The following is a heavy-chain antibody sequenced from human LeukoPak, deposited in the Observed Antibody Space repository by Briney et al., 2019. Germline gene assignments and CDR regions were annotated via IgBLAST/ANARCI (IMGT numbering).Heavy chain of an antibody. CDR3: ARGYSYGNNWFDP. Sequence: GPVKVSCKASGYTFTSYYMHWVRQAPGQGLEWMGIINPSGGSTNYAQKFQGRVTITADESTSTAYMELSSLRSEDTAVYYCARGYSYGNNWFDPWGQGTLVTVSS. V-gene: IGHV1-46*01. CDR1: GYTFTSYY. CDR2: INPSGGST. J-gene: IGHJ5*02. D-gene: IGHD5-18*01.